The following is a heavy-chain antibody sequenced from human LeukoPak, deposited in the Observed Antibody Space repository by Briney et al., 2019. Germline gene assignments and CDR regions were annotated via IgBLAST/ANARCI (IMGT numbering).Heavy chain of an antibody. J-gene: IGHJ4*02. CDR2: ISSSGRTI. CDR1: GFTFSDYY. V-gene: IGHV3-11*01. D-gene: IGHD6-6*01. CDR3: ARVPGGDLVDY. Sequence: GGSLRLSSAASGFTFSDYYMSWIRQAPGKGLQWVSFISSSGRTIYYADSVKGRFAISRDNARNSVYLQMSSLRAEDTALYYCARVPGGDLVDYWGQGTLVTVSS.